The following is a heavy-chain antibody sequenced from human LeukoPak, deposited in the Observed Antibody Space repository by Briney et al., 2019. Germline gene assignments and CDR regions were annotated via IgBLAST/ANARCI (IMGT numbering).Heavy chain of an antibody. CDR3: ARVERSVYEEY. CDR2: IYYCGST. J-gene: IGHJ4*02. V-gene: IGHV4-59*01. D-gene: IGHD2-8*01. Sequence: SEGLSLTCTVSGGSISSYYWSWIRQPPGKGLEWIGYIYYCGSTNYNPSLKTRVTISVDTSKNQFSLKLSSVTAADTAVYYCARVERSVYEEYWGQGTMVTVSP. CDR1: GGSISSYY.